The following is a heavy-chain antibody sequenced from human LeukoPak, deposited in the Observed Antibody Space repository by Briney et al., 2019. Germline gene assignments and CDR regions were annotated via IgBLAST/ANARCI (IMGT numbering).Heavy chain of an antibody. V-gene: IGHV5-51*01. CDR1: GYSFTSYW. CDR3: ARVYYDFWSGYRYFDY. D-gene: IGHD3-3*01. CDR2: IYPGDSDT. J-gene: IGHJ4*02. Sequence: GESLKISCKGSGYSFTSYWIGWVRQMPGKGLEWMGIIYPGDSDTRYSPSFQGQATISADKSISTAYLQWSSLKASDTAMYYCARVYYDFWSGYRYFDYWGQGTLVTVSS.